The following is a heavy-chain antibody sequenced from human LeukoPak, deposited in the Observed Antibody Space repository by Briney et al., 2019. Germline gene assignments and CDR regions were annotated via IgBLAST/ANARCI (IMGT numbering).Heavy chain of an antibody. V-gene: IGHV3-23*01. D-gene: IGHD3-16*02. CDR2: ISGSGGTA. J-gene: IGHJ4*02. CDR1: GFTFSIYA. Sequence: GGSLRLSRAASGFTFSIYAMSWVRQAPGKGLEWVSAISGSGGTAYYADFAKGRFTISRDKSQNSLYLQMNSLRPDDTAVYYCVRDGGRYRFDYWGQGTMVTVSS. CDR3: VRDGGRYRFDY.